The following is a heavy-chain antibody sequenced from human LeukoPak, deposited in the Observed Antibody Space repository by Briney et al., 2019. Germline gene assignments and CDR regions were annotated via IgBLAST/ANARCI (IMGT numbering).Heavy chain of an antibody. Sequence: SETLSLTCTVSGSTYNYYWSWIRQPPGKGLEWIGYIYYSGSTNYNPSLKSRVTISVDTSKNQFSLKLSSVTAADTAVYYCARDRLTGKFDYWGQGTLVTVSS. CDR1: GSTYNYY. J-gene: IGHJ4*02. D-gene: IGHD7-27*01. CDR2: IYYSGST. V-gene: IGHV4-59*01. CDR3: ARDRLTGKFDY.